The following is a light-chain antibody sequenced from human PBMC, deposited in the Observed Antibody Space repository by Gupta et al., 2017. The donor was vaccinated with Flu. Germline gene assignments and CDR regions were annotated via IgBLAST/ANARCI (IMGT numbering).Light chain of an antibody. J-gene: IGLJ2*01. CDR2: EVN. CDR1: YGDIGAYNY. Sequence: QSVTISSTGSYGDIGAYNYVSWYQQHPGKGPKLVIFEVNNRPSGVSTRFSGSKSGNTATLTISGLQAEDDAHYYCSTYTGSSTLFGGGTQLTVL. CDR3: STYTGSSTL. V-gene: IGLV2-14*01.